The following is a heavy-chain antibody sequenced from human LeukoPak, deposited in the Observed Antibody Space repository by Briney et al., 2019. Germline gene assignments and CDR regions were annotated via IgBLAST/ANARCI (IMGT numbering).Heavy chain of an antibody. Sequence: SVKVSCKASGGTFSSYAISWVRQAPGQGLEWMGGIIPIFGTANYAQKFQGRVTITADESTSTAYMELSSLRSEDTAVYYCARGPILVRGVILADSVGGMDVWGQGTTVTVSS. CDR1: GGTFSSYA. CDR3: ARGPILVRGVILADSVGGMDV. V-gene: IGHV1-69*13. D-gene: IGHD3-10*01. J-gene: IGHJ6*02. CDR2: IIPIFGTA.